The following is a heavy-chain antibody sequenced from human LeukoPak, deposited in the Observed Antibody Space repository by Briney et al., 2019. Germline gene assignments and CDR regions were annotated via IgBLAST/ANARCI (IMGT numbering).Heavy chain of an antibody. V-gene: IGHV4-38-2*02. CDR2: IYYSGST. Sequence: SETLSLTCTVSGYSISSGYYWGWIRQPPGKGLEWIGYIYYSGSTNYNPSLKSRVTISVDTSKNQFSLKLSSVTAADTAVYYCAGDKRFDSSSLFDYWGQGTLVTVSS. D-gene: IGHD6-13*01. CDR3: AGDKRFDSSSLFDY. J-gene: IGHJ4*02. CDR1: GYSISSGYY.